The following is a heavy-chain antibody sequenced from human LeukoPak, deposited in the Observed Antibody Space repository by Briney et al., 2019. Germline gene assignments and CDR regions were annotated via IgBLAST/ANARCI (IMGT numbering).Heavy chain of an antibody. CDR1: GFTLSSYA. CDR2: ITGGAAST. CDR3: AKSGRYCSAGSCYQEASLDY. J-gene: IGHJ4*02. V-gene: IGHV3-23*01. D-gene: IGHD2-15*01. Sequence: GGSLRLSCAASGFTLSSYAMSWVRQAPGKGLEWVSAITGGAASTNYADSVKGRFTISRDNSKNTLHLQMNSLRADDTAVYYCAKSGRYCSAGSCYQEASLDYWGQGTLVTVSS.